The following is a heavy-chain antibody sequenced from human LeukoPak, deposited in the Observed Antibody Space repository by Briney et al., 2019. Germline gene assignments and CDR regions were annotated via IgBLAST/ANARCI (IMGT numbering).Heavy chain of an antibody. V-gene: IGHV3-15*07. CDR3: TTFHGAYCGGDCYGPNYYFDY. D-gene: IGHD2-21*02. CDR1: GFTFSNAW. Sequence: GGSLRLSCAASGFTFSNAWMNWVRQAPGKGLEWVGRIKSNTDGGTTDYAAPVKGRFTISRDDSKNTLYLQMNSLKTEDTAVYYCTTFHGAYCGGDCYGPNYYFDYWGQGTLVTVSS. CDR2: IKSNTDGGTT. J-gene: IGHJ4*02.